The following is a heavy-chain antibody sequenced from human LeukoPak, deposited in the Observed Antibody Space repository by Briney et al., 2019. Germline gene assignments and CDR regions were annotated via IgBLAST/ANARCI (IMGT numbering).Heavy chain of an antibody. Sequence: GGSLRLSCAASGFTFSMNGMSWVRQAPGKGLEWVSAISGSGGSTYYADSVKGRFTISRDNSKNTLYLQMNSLRAEDTAVYYCAKGPSSSWFYFDYWGQGTLVTVSS. V-gene: IGHV3-23*01. CDR1: GFTFSMNG. CDR3: AKGPSSSWFYFDY. CDR2: ISGSGGST. J-gene: IGHJ4*02. D-gene: IGHD6-13*01.